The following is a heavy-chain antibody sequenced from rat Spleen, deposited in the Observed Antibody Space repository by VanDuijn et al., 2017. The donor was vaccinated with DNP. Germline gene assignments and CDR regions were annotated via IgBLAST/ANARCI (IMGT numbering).Heavy chain of an antibody. D-gene: IGHD1-2*01. Sequence: EVQLVESGGGLVQPGRSLKLSCAASGFTFSDYNMAWVRQAPKKGLEWVATISYDGSSTYYRDSVKGRFTISRDNAKSTLYLQMDSLRSEDTATYYCARNDYSSYILVYFNYWGQGVMVTVSS. J-gene: IGHJ2*01. V-gene: IGHV5-7*01. CDR2: ISYDGSST. CDR1: GFTFSDYN. CDR3: ARNDYSSYILVYFNY.